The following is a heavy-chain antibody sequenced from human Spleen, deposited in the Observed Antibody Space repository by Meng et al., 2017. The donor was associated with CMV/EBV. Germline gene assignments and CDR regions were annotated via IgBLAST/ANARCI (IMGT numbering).Heavy chain of an antibody. V-gene: IGHV3-11*01. CDR3: ARDRYYGSGTYYY. CDR2: ISSSGSTI. D-gene: IGHD3-10*01. CDR1: GFTLRDYY. Sequence: AAPGFTLRDYYISWIRQDPGKGLEWISYISSSGSTIYYPDSVKGRFTVSRDNAKKLLYLQMNSLRAEDTAVYYCARDRYYGSGTYYYWGQGTLVTVSS. J-gene: IGHJ4*02.